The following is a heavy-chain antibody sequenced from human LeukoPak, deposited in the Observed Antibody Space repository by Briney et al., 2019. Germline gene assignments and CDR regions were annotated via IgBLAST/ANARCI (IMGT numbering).Heavy chain of an antibody. D-gene: IGHD2-21*02. CDR1: GDSISSTNYY. V-gene: IGHV4-39*07. Sequence: SETLSLTCTVSGDSISSTNYYWGWIRQPPGKGLEWIGSIYYSGSTYYNPSLESRVTISVDTSKNQFSLRLSSVTAADTAVYYCAGAYCGGDCYSGRTFDIWGQGTMITVSS. CDR3: AGAYCGGDCYSGRTFDI. J-gene: IGHJ3*02. CDR2: IYYSGST.